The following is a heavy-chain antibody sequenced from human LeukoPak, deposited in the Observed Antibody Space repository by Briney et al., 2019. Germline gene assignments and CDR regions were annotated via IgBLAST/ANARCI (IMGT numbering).Heavy chain of an antibody. CDR3: ARAPSVRWLHKARWFDY. Sequence: SETLSLTCAVSGGSISSGGYSWSWIRQPPGKGLEWIGYIYHSGSTYYNPSLKSRVTISVDRSKNQFSLKLSSVTAADTAVYYCARAPSVRWLHKARWFDYWGQGTLVTVSS. J-gene: IGHJ4*02. D-gene: IGHD5-24*01. CDR1: GGSISSGGYS. CDR2: IYHSGST. V-gene: IGHV4-30-2*01.